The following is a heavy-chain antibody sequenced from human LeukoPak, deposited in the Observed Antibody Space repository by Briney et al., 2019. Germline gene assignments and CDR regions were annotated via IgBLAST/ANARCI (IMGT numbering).Heavy chain of an antibody. D-gene: IGHD6-13*01. J-gene: IGHJ4*02. Sequence: PGGALRLSCAASGFIFSDYYMSWMRQAPGKGLEWFSYIVSSGSTIYYADSVKGRFTISRDNGKNSLYLQMNSLRAEDTALYYCARGLISSPDYWGQGTLVTVSS. V-gene: IGHV3-11*01. CDR2: IVSSGSTI. CDR1: GFIFSDYY. CDR3: ARGLISSPDY.